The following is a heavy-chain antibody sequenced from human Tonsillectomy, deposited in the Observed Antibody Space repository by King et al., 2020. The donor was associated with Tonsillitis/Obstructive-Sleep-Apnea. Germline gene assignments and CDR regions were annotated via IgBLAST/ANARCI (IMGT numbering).Heavy chain of an antibody. CDR2: IRSKAYGGTT. CDR3: TRGATYYYDSSGYSFDY. D-gene: IGHD3-22*01. Sequence: VQLVESGGGLVQPGRSLRLSCTAYGFTFGDYAMSWFRQAPGKGLEWVGFIRSKAYGGTTEYAASVKGRFTISRDDSKSIAYLQMNSLKTEDTAVYYCTRGATYYYDSSGYSFDYWGQGTLVTVSS. CDR1: GFTFGDYA. V-gene: IGHV3-49*03. J-gene: IGHJ4*02.